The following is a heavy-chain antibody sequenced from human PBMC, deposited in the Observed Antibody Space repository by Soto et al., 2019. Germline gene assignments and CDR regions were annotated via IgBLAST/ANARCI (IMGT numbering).Heavy chain of an antibody. J-gene: IGHJ5*02. V-gene: IGHV4-30-2*01. CDR1: GGSISSGGYS. Sequence: QLQLQESGSGLVKPSQTLSLTYAVSGGSISSGGYSWSWIRQPPGKGLEWMRYIYHSGSTYYNPSLKSRVTIAVDRSKNQFPLALSSVTAADTAVDYCARVPGPWGQGTLVTVSS. CDR2: IYHSGST. CDR3: ARVPGP.